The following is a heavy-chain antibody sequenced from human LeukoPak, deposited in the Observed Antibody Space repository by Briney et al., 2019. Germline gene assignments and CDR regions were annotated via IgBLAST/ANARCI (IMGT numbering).Heavy chain of an antibody. D-gene: IGHD3-10*01. V-gene: IGHV4-59*01. J-gene: IGHJ4*02. CDR3: ARAFGSGYFDY. CDR2: IYSGGST. Sequence: NTSETLSLTCTVSGGSISSYYWSWIRQPPGKGLEWIGYIYSGGSTNYNPSLKSRVTILVDTSKNQFSLKLSSVTAADTAVYYCARAFGSGYFDYWGQGTLVTVSS. CDR1: GGSISSYY.